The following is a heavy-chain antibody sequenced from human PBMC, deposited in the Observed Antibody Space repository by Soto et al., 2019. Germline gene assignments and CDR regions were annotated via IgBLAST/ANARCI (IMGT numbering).Heavy chain of an antibody. D-gene: IGHD6-19*01. J-gene: IGHJ3*02. CDR2: ISWNSGSI. V-gene: IGHV3-9*01. Sequence: SLRLSCAASGFTFDDYAMHWVRQAPGKGLEWVSGISWNSGSIGYADSVKGRFTISRDNAKNSLYLQMNSLRAEDTALYYCAKERLAVAVPFDAFDIWGQGTMVTVSS. CDR3: AKERLAVAVPFDAFDI. CDR1: GFTFDDYA.